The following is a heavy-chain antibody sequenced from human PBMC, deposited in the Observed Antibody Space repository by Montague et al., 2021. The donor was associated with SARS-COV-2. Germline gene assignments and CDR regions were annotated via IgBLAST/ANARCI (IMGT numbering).Heavy chain of an antibody. Sequence: SLRLSCAASGFTFSNYPMTWVRQAPGKVLEWVSSINGYGGSTYYADSVKGRFTISRDNSKNTLYLQMNSLRAEDTAVYYCAKVLVGSYDILTGYRPNDYWGQGTPVTVSS. D-gene: IGHD3-9*01. CDR2: INGYGGST. V-gene: IGHV3-23*01. CDR1: GFTFSNYP. J-gene: IGHJ4*02. CDR3: AKVLVGSYDILTGYRPNDY.